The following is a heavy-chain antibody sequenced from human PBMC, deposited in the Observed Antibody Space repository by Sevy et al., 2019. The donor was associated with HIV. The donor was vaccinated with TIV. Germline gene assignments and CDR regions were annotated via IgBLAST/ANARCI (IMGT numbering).Heavy chain of an antibody. V-gene: IGHV3-23*01. D-gene: IGHD3-3*02. CDR1: EFIFSSHA. CDR2: ISGDGENT. CDR3: VRDGRGISAFDI. J-gene: IGHJ3*02. Sequence: GGSLRLSCVASEFIFSSHAVSWVRQAPGKGLEWVSAISGDGENTHYADSVRGRFTISRDNFKNTLYLQMNSLRAEDTALYYCVRDGRGISAFDIWGPGTMVTVSS.